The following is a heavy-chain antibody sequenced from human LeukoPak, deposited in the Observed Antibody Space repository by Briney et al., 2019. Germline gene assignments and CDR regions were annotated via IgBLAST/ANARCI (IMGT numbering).Heavy chain of an antibody. CDR1: GGSISSYY. J-gene: IGHJ4*02. Sequence: PSETLSLTCTVSGGSISSYYWSWIRQPPGKGQEWIGYISYSGSTNYNPSLKSRVTISVDTSRNQFSLKLSSVTAADTAVYYCARGRLGGSGSYYNVLDYWGQGTLVTVSS. CDR3: ARGRLGGSGSYYNVLDY. V-gene: IGHV4-59*01. D-gene: IGHD3-10*01. CDR2: ISYSGST.